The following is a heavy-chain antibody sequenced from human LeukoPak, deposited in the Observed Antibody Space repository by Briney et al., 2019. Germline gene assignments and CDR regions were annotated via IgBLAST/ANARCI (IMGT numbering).Heavy chain of an antibody. CDR1: GGTFSSYA. D-gene: IGHD3-22*01. J-gene: IGHJ3*02. V-gene: IGHV1-69*06. Sequence: SVKVSCKASGGTFSSYAISWVRQAPGQGLEWMGGIIPIFGTANYAQKFQGRVTITADKSTSTAYMELSSLRSEDTAVYYCAREGYYDSSGYSQGDAFDIWGQGTMVTVSS. CDR2: IIPIFGTA. CDR3: AREGYYDSSGYSQGDAFDI.